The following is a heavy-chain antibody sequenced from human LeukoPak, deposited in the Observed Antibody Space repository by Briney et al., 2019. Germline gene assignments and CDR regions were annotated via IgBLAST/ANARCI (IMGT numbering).Heavy chain of an antibody. V-gene: IGHV3-30*02. CDR2: IRYDGSNK. Sequence: GGSLRLSCAASGFTFSSYGMHWVRQAPGKGLEWVAFIRYDGSNKYYADSVKGRFTISRDNSKNTLYLQMNSLRAEDTAVYYCAKEPAAAAGEGWFDPWGQGTLVTVSS. CDR1: GFTFSSYG. CDR3: AKEPAAAAGEGWFDP. J-gene: IGHJ5*02. D-gene: IGHD6-13*01.